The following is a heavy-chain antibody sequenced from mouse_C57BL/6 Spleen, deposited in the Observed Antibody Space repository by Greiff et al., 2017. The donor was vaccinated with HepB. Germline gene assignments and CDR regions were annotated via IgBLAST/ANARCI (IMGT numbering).Heavy chain of an antibody. CDR2: IYPRSGNT. D-gene: IGHD2-2*01. CDR3: ARSPPDGYGI. J-gene: IGHJ1*03. CDR1: GYTFTSYG. V-gene: IGHV1-81*01. Sequence: QVQLQQSGAELARPGASVKLSCKASGYTFTSYGISWVKQRTGQGLEWIGEIYPRSGNTYYNEKFKGKATLTADKSSSTAYMELRSLTSEDSAVYFCARSPPDGYGIWGTGTTVTVSS.